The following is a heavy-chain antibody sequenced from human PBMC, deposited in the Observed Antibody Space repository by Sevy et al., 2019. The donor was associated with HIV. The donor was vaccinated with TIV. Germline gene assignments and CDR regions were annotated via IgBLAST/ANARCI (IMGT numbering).Heavy chain of an antibody. CDR3: ARVRGYDFWSGYYPWYYYYGMDV. CDR1: GYSISSGYY. J-gene: IGHJ6*02. CDR2: IYHSGST. Sequence: SETLSLTCAVSGYSISSGYYWGWIRQPPGKGLEWIGSIYHSGSTYYNPSLKSRVTISVDTSKNQFSLKLSSVTAADTAMYYCARVRGYDFWSGYYPWYYYYGMDVWGQGTTVTVSS. V-gene: IGHV4-38-2*01. D-gene: IGHD3-3*01.